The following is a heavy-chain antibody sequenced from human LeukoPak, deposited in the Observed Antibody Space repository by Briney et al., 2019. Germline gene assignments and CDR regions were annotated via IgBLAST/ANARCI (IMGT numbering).Heavy chain of an antibody. J-gene: IGHJ6*02. CDR2: ISYDGHNE. CDR3: AKGAGYGGMDV. CDR1: GFTFSGYG. Sequence: PGGSLRLSCAASGFTFSGYGMHWVRQAPGKGLEWVAVISYDGHNEYYADSVKGRFTISRDNSKNTVYVQMNSLRAEDTAVYYCAKGAGYGGMDVWGQGTTVTVSS. D-gene: IGHD5-12*01. V-gene: IGHV3-30*18.